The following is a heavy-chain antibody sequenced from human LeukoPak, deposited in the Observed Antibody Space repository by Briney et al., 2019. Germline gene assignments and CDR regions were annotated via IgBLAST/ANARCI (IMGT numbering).Heavy chain of an antibody. Sequence: GGSLRLSCAASGFTFSSFWMHWVRQAPGKGLVWVSRINNDGRSTAYADSVKGRFTISRDNSKNTLYLQMNSLRAEDTAVYYCAKDLRWFGELGGHYWGQGTLVTVSS. J-gene: IGHJ4*02. CDR3: AKDLRWFGELGGHY. D-gene: IGHD3-10*01. CDR2: INNDGRST. V-gene: IGHV3-74*01. CDR1: GFTFSSFW.